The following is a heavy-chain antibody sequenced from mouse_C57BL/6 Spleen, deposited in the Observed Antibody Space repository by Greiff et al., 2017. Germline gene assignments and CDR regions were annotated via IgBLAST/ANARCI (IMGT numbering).Heavy chain of an antibody. Sequence: VKLQESGAELVKPGASVKISCKASGYAFSSYWMNWVKQRPGKGLEWIGQIYPGDGDTNYNGKFKGKATLTADKSSSTAYMQLSSLTSEDSAVYFCARAYGSSYIDYWGQGTTLTVSS. J-gene: IGHJ2*01. D-gene: IGHD1-1*01. V-gene: IGHV1-80*01. CDR2: IYPGDGDT. CDR3: ARAYGSSYIDY. CDR1: GYAFSSYW.